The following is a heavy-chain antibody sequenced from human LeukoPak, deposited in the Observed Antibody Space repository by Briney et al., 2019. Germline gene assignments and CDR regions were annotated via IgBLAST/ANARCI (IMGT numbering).Heavy chain of an antibody. Sequence: GASVKVSCKASGYTFTSYDINWVRQATGQGLEWMGWMNPNSGNTGYAQKFQGRVTMTRNTSISTAYMELSSLRSEDTAVYYCARGPVAATLVSSYYYYGMDVWGQGTTVTVSS. CDR3: ARGPVAATLVSSYYYYGMDV. D-gene: IGHD2-15*01. J-gene: IGHJ6*02. CDR1: GYTFTSYD. V-gene: IGHV1-8*01. CDR2: MNPNSGNT.